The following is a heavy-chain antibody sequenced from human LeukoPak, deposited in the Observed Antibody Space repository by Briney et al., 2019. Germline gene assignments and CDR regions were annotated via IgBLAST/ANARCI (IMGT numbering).Heavy chain of an antibody. CDR3: AKDRVVVVVAASFDY. D-gene: IGHD2-15*01. CDR2: IYSGGET. Sequence: PGGSLRLSCAASGLTISTNYMSWVRQAPGKGLEWVSVIYSGGETYYADSVKDRFTISRDFSKNTLYLQMNTLRVEDTAVYYCAKDRVVVVVAASFDYWGQGILVTVSS. V-gene: IGHV3-66*01. J-gene: IGHJ4*02. CDR1: GLTISTNY.